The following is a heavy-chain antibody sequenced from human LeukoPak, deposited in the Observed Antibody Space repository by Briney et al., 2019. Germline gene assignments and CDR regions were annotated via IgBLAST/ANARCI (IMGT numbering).Heavy chain of an antibody. Sequence: GGSLRLSCAASGFTFSSYGMHWVRQAPGKGLEWVAVISYDGSNKYYADSVKGRFTISRDNAKNSLYLQMNSLRAEDTAVYYCASNPLGIQLWLRGDYYFDYWGQGTLVTVSS. D-gene: IGHD5-18*01. J-gene: IGHJ4*02. V-gene: IGHV3-30*03. CDR1: GFTFSSYG. CDR2: ISYDGSNK. CDR3: ASNPLGIQLWLRGDYYFDY.